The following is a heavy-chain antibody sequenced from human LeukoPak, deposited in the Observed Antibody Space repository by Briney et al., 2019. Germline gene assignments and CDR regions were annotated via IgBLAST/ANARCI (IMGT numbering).Heavy chain of an antibody. CDR1: GYSFTSYW. CDR3: ASTSFLADLGYY. V-gene: IGHV5-51*01. D-gene: IGHD3-3*01. CDR2: IYPGDSDT. J-gene: IGHJ4*02. Sequence: NHGESLKISCKGSGYSFTSYWIGWVRQLPGKGLEWMGIIYPGDSDTRYSPSFQGQVTISADKSISTAYLQWSSLKASDTAMYYCASTSFLADLGYYWGQGTLVTASS.